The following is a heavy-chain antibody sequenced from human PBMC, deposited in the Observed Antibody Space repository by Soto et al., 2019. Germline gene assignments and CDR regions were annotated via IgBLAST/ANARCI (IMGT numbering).Heavy chain of an antibody. D-gene: IGHD2-2*01. CDR3: AIRPEYDDAFDI. CDR2: ISSSSSYI. CDR1: GFTFSSYS. V-gene: IGHV3-21*01. J-gene: IGHJ3*02. Sequence: GGSLRLSCAASGFTFSSYSMNWVRQAPGKGLEWVSSISSSSSYIYYADSVKGRFTISRDNAKNSLYLQMNSLRAEDTAVYYCAIRPEYDDAFDIWGQGTMVTVSS.